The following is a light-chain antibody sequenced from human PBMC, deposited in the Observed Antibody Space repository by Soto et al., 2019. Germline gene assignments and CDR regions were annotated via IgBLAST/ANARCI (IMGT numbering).Light chain of an antibody. CDR1: SSDVGNYNL. V-gene: IGLV2-23*02. CDR2: EVS. J-gene: IGLJ1*01. CDR3: CSYEGSSTPLI. Sequence: QSALTQPASVSGSPGQSITISCTGTSSDVGNYNLVSWYQQHPGKAPKLMIYEVSKRPSGVSNRFSGSKSGNTASLTISGLQAEDYADYYFCSYEGSSTPLIFGTGTKLTVL.